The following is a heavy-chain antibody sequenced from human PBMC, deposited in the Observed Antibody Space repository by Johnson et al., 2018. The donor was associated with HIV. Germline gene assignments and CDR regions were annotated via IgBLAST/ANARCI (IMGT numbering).Heavy chain of an antibody. CDR2: IYRDNST. CDR3: VRDQGYYDSSGYPDAFDI. Sequence: EVQLVESGGGLVQPGGSLRLSCAASGFTVSNNYMNWVRQAPGKGLERVSLIYRDNSTYYADSVKGRFTISRDNSKNTLYLQMNGLRAEDTGLYYCVRDQGYYDSSGYPDAFDILGQGTMVTVSS. J-gene: IGHJ3*02. V-gene: IGHV3-66*01. D-gene: IGHD3-22*01. CDR1: GFTVSNNY.